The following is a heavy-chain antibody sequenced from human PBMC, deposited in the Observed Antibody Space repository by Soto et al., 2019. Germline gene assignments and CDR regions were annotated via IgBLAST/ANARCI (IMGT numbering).Heavy chain of an antibody. Sequence: SVKVSCKASGYTFTSYGISWVRQAPGQGLEWMGGIIPIFGTANYAQKFQGRVTITADESTSTAYMELSSLRSEDTAVYYCATRDSGSYYWDYWGQGTLVTVSS. D-gene: IGHD1-26*01. V-gene: IGHV1-69*13. J-gene: IGHJ4*02. CDR1: GYTFTSYG. CDR2: IIPIFGTA. CDR3: ATRDSGSYYWDY.